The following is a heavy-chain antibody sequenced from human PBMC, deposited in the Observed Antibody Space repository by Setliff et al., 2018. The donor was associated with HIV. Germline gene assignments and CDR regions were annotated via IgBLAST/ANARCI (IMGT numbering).Heavy chain of an antibody. CDR2: ITHIGST. V-gene: IGHV4-34*01. CDR3: ARGFGSSWSYDGFDI. J-gene: IGHJ3*02. D-gene: IGHD6-13*01. Sequence: NPSETLSLTCAVYGGSFSGYYWTWIRQTPGKGLEWIGEITHIGSTTHTPSLRSRVSMSVDTSKKQFSPNLSSVTAADTAVYYCARGFGSSWSYDGFDIWGQGTLVTVSS. CDR1: GGSFSGYY.